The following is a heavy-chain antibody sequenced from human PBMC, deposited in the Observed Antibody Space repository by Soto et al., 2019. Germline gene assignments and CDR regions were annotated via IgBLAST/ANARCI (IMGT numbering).Heavy chain of an antibody. Sequence: QVQLVQSGAEVKKPGASVKVSCKASGYTFTSYGISWVRQAPGQGLEWMGWISGHNGNTNYAQKLQGRVTMTTDTSTSTAYMELRSLSSEDTAVYYCASNYLYYYGSGNTNYYGMDVWCQGSTVTVSS. J-gene: IGHJ6*02. CDR2: ISGHNGNT. CDR1: GYTFTSYG. D-gene: IGHD3-10*01. CDR3: ASNYLYYYGSGNTNYYGMDV. V-gene: IGHV1-18*01.